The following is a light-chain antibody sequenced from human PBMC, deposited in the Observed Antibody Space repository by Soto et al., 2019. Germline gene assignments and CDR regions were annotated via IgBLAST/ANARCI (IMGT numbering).Light chain of an antibody. J-gene: IGLJ1*01. CDR2: EVS. CDR1: SNDVGAYNY. V-gene: IGLV2-8*01. Sequence: QSALTQPASVSGSPGQSITISCTGTSNDVGAYNYVSWYQQHPGKAPKLMIYEVSKRPSGVPDRFSGSKSGNTASLTVSGLQAEDEADYYCSSYAGSNNFEVFGTGTKVTVL. CDR3: SSYAGSNNFEV.